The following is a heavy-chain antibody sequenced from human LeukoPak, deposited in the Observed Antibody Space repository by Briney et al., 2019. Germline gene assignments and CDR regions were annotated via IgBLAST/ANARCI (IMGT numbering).Heavy chain of an antibody. CDR1: GYSFTNYG. Sequence: GASVKVSCKASGYSFTNYGITWVRQAPGHGLQWMGWTSPYDDYTYYAQMLQGRVTMTTDTSTRTAYMELRSLRSEDTAVYYCARDRVERSSSSDDQSWFDPWGQGTLVTVSS. V-gene: IGHV1-18*04. CDR3: ARDRVERSSSSDDQSWFDP. J-gene: IGHJ5*02. CDR2: TSPYDDYT. D-gene: IGHD6-6*01.